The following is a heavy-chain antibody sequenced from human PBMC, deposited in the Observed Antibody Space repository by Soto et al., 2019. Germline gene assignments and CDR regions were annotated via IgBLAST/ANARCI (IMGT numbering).Heavy chain of an antibody. V-gene: IGHV3-33*01. D-gene: IGHD5-18*01. CDR1: GFTFSSYG. CDR3: ARGATAMVPYYFDY. J-gene: IGHJ4*02. Sequence: PGGSLRLACAASGFTFSSYGMHWVRQAPGKGLEWVAVIWYDGSNKYYADSVKGRFTISRDNSKNTLYLQMNSLRAEDTAVYYCARGATAMVPYYFDYWGQGTLVTVSS. CDR2: IWYDGSNK.